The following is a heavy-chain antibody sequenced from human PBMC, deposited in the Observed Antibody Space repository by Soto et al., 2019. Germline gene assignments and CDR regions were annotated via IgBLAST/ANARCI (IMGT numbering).Heavy chain of an antibody. CDR2: MNPNSGNT. CDR3: ARGTLPMRVKWQLGY. CDR1: GYTFTSYD. V-gene: IGHV1-8*01. D-gene: IGHD6-13*01. Sequence: QVQLVQSGAEVKKPGASVKVSCKASGYTFTSYDINWVRQATGQGLEWMGWMNPNSGNTGYAQKFHGRVTRTRNTSISTAYLELSSLISEGTAVYYCARGTLPMRVKWQLGYWGQGTLVTVSS. J-gene: IGHJ4*02.